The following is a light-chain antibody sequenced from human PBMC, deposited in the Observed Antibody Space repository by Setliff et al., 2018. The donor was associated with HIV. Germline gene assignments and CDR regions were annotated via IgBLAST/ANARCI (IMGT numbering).Light chain of an antibody. Sequence: AIQLTQSPSSLSASVGDRVTITCRASQGISSALAWYQQKPGKAPQLLIYNASNLEPGVPSRFSGSGSGTDFTLTISSLQPEDFVTYYCQQFNNYLALTFGGGTKVDIK. CDR1: QGISSA. CDR3: QQFNNYLALT. CDR2: NAS. J-gene: IGKJ4*01. V-gene: IGKV1D-13*01.